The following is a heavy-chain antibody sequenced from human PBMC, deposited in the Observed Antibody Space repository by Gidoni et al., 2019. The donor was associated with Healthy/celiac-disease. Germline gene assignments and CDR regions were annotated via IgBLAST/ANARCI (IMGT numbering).Heavy chain of an antibody. CDR3: AHRQDWNYLDWYFDL. D-gene: IGHD1-7*01. Sequence: QITLKESGPTLVKPTQTLTLTCTFSGFSLSTSGVGVGWIRQPPGKALEWLALIYWNDDKRYSPSLKSRLTITKDTSKNQVVLTMTNMDPVDTATYYCAHRQDWNYLDWYFDLWGRGTLVTVSS. CDR2: IYWNDDK. V-gene: IGHV2-5*01. J-gene: IGHJ2*01. CDR1: GFSLSTSGVG.